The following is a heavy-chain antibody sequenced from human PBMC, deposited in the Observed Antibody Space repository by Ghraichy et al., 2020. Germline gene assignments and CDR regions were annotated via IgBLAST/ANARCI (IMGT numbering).Heavy chain of an antibody. J-gene: IGHJ3*02. V-gene: IGHV3-66*01. CDR2: IYSDGST. Sequence: GGSLRLSCAASGVIVSNNYMSWVRQAPGKRLEWVSDIYSDGSTYHADSVKGRFTISRDNSKNTLYLQMNSLRAEDTAAYYCAKLATTPVWAFDIWGQGTMVTVSS. CDR1: GVIVSNNY. D-gene: IGHD5-24*01. CDR3: AKLATTPVWAFDI.